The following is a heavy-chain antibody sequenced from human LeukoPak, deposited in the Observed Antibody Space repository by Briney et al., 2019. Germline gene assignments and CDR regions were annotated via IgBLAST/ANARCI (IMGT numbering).Heavy chain of an antibody. Sequence: GESLKISCKGSGYSFTSYWIGWVRQMPGKGLEWMAIIYPGDSNARYSPSFQGQVTISADKSISTAYLQWSSLKASDTAMYYCARAEWYSGSCCLDYWGQGTLVTVSS. CDR1: GYSFTSYW. CDR3: ARAEWYSGSCCLDY. J-gene: IGHJ4*02. D-gene: IGHD1-26*01. CDR2: IYPGDSNA. V-gene: IGHV5-51*01.